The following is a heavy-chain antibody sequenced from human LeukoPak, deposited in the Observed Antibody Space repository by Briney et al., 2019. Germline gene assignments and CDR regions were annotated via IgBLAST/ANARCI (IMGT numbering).Heavy chain of an antibody. CDR1: GFTFSSYA. CDR2: ISGSGGST. Sequence: GGSLRLSCAASGFTFSSYAMSWVRQAPGKGLEWVSAISGSGGSTYYADSVKGRFTIPRDNSKNTLYLQMNSLRAEDTAVYYCAKGQAIVVVTAIDSWGYWGQGTLVTVSS. V-gene: IGHV3-23*01. D-gene: IGHD2-21*02. CDR3: AKGQAIVVVTAIDSWGY. J-gene: IGHJ4*02.